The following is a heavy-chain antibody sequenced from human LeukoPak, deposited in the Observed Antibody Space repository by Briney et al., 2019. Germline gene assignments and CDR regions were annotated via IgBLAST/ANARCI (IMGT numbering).Heavy chain of an antibody. J-gene: IGHJ3*02. V-gene: IGHV3-30*04. CDR1: GFIFNADA. CDR3: AREGAGTVNAFDI. CDR2: ISYDGSNK. Sequence: GGSLRLSCAASGFIFNADAMHWVRQAPGKGLEWVALISYDGSNKYYADSVKGRFTISRDNSKNTLYLQMNSLRAEDTAVYYCAREGAGTVNAFDIWGQGTMVAVSS. D-gene: IGHD6-19*01.